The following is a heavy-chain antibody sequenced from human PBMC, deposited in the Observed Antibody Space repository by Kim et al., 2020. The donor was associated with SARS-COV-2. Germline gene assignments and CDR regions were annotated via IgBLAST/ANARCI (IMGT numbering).Heavy chain of an antibody. D-gene: IGHD5-12*01. Sequence: YADSVKGQLTISRDNSQNLLYLQLNSLRAEDTAIYYCAKWLKSGYYYSDYWGQGTLVTVSS. CDR3: AKWLKSGYYYSDY. V-gene: IGHV3-23*01. J-gene: IGHJ4*02.